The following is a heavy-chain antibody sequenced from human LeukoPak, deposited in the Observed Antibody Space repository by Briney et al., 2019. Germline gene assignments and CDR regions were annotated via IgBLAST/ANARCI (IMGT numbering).Heavy chain of an antibody. Sequence: GESLKISWKGSGYSFSSYWIGWVRQMPGKGLEWMGSIYAGDSDTRYSPSFQGQVTISADKSNSTAYLQWSSLKASDTAMYYCARWEKYYDSSGGVDYWGQGTLVTVSS. J-gene: IGHJ4*02. CDR3: ARWEKYYDSSGGVDY. CDR1: GYSFSSYW. CDR2: IYAGDSDT. D-gene: IGHD3-22*01. V-gene: IGHV5-51*01.